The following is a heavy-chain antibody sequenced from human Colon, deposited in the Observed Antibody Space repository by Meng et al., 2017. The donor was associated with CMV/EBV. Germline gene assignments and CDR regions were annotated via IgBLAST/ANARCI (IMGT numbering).Heavy chain of an antibody. D-gene: IGHD5-18*01. Sequence: QVQLQQWGAGLLEPSETLSLTCAVYDGSSSGYYFSWVRQPPGKGLEWIGEIHPSGSTSYNASLNSRVTLSLDTSKDQFSQKLNSVTAADTAVYFCARGDDTAKTGRSWGQGILVTVSS. V-gene: IGHV4-34*02. CDR1: DGSSSGYY. J-gene: IGHJ4*02. CDR3: ARGDDTAKTGRS. CDR2: IHPSGST.